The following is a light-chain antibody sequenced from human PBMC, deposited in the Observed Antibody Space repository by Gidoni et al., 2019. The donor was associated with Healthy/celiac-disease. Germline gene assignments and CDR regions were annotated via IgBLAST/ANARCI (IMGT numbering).Light chain of an antibody. V-gene: IGLV9-49*01. Sequence: QPVLTQPPSASASLGASVTLTCTLSSGYSNYTVDWYQQRPGKGPRFVMRGGTGGIVGSKGDGIPDRFSVLGSGLNRYLTIKNIQEEDESDYHCGADHGSGSNFVRVFGTGTKVTVL. J-gene: IGLJ1*01. CDR2: GGTGGIVG. CDR3: GADHGSGSNFVRV. CDR1: SGYSNYT.